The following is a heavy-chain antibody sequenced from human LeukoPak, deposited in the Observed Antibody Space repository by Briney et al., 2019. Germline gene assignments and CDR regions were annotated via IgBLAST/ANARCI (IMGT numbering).Heavy chain of an antibody. J-gene: IGHJ5*02. V-gene: IGHV4-39*07. Sequence: SETLSLTCTVSGGSISSSSYYWGWIRQPPGKGLEWIGGIYYSGSTYYNPSLKSRVTISVDTSKNQFSLKLSSVTAADTAVYYCAGRAVAGPPNWFDPWSQGTLVTVSS. CDR2: IYYSGST. CDR1: GGSISSSSYY. D-gene: IGHD6-19*01. CDR3: AGRAVAGPPNWFDP.